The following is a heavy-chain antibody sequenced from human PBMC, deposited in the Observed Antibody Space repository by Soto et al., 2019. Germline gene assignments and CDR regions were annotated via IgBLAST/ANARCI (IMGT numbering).Heavy chain of an antibody. J-gene: IGHJ6*02. CDR2: IYYSGST. CDR1: GGSISSSSYY. CDR3: ARLVPNDFWSGYYLYYYYGMDV. D-gene: IGHD3-3*01. Sequence: QLQLQESGPGLVKPSETLSLTCTVSGGSISSSSYYWGWIRQPPGKGLEWIGSIYYSGSTYYNPSLKSRVTISVETSKNQFSLKLSSVTAADTAVYYCARLVPNDFWSGYYLYYYYGMDVWGQGTTVTVSS. V-gene: IGHV4-39*01.